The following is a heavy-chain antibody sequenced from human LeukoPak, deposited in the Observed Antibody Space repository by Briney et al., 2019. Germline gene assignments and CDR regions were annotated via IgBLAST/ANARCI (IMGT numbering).Heavy chain of an antibody. CDR2: IYPGDSDT. D-gene: IGHD2-2*01. Sequence: GESLKISCKGSGYSFTSYWIGWVRQMPGKGLEWMGIIYPGDSDTRYSPSFQGQVTISADKSISTAYLQWSSLKASDTAMYYCARQSSPPYCSSTSCYFDYRGQGTLVTVSS. CDR1: GYSFTSYW. V-gene: IGHV5-51*01. CDR3: ARQSSPPYCSSTSCYFDY. J-gene: IGHJ4*02.